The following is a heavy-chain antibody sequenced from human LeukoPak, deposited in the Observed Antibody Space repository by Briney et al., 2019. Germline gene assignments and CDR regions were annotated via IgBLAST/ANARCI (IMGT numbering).Heavy chain of an antibody. CDR1: GGTFSSYA. J-gene: IGHJ4*02. CDR3: ASALGGSYDY. V-gene: IGHV1-69*06. D-gene: IGHD1-26*01. CDR2: IIPIFGTA. Sequence: SVKVSCKASGGTFSSYAISWVRQAPGQGLEWMGGIIPIFGTANYAQKFQGRVTITADKSTSTAYMELRSLRSDDTAVYYCASALGGSYDYWGQGTLVTVSS.